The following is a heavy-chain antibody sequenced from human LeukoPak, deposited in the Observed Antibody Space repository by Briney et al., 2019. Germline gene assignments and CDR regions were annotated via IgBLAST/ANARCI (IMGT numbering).Heavy chain of an antibody. CDR2: ISAYNGNT. J-gene: IGHJ3*02. Sequence: ASVKVSCKASGGTFSSYAISWVRQAPGQGLEWMGWISAYNGNTNYAQKLQGRVTMTTDTSTSTAYMELRSLRSDDTAVYYCAREGRITIFGVVPDAFDIWGQGTMVTVSS. V-gene: IGHV1-18*01. CDR1: GGTFSSYA. D-gene: IGHD3-3*01. CDR3: AREGRITIFGVVPDAFDI.